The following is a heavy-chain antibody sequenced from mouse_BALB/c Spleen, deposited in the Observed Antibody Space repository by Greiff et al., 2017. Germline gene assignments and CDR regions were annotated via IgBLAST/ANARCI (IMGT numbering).Heavy chain of an antibody. CDR1: GYTFTSYY. Sequence: VQLQESGPELVKPGASVRISCKASGYTFTSYYIHWVKQRPGQGLEWIGWIYPGNVNTKYNEKFKGKATLTADKSSSTAYMQLSSLTSEDSAVYFCARGLWLRREDFDYWGQGTTLTVSS. V-gene: IGHV1S56*01. J-gene: IGHJ2*01. CDR3: ARGLWLRREDFDY. CDR2: IYPGNVNT. D-gene: IGHD2-2*01.